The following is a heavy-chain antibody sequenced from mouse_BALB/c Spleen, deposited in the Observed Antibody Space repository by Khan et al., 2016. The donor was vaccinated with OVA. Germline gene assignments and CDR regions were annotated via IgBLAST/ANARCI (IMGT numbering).Heavy chain of an antibody. D-gene: IGHD2-4*01. CDR1: GYSITSEYA. Sequence: EVQLQESGPGLVKPSQSLSLTCTVTGYSITSEYAWNWIRQFPGNKLEWMGYINYSGNTSFNPSLKSRTSITRDPSKNQFFLQLSSVTTEDTATYYCARKDYYDYDPFPYWGQGTLVTVSA. CDR2: INYSGNT. J-gene: IGHJ3*01. CDR3: ARKDYYDYDPFPY. V-gene: IGHV3-2*02.